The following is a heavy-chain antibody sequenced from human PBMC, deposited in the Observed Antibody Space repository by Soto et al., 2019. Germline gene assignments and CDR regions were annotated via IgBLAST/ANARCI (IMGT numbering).Heavy chain of an antibody. D-gene: IGHD2-2*01. J-gene: IGHJ4*02. CDR3: ARDIGYCSSTSCYHYFDY. Sequence: PSETLSLTCTVSGGSTSSYFWSWIRQPPGKGLEWIGDIYYSGSTNYNPSLKSRVTISVDTSKGQFSLKLTSVTAADTAMYYCARDIGYCSSTSCYHYFDYWGQGALVTVSS. V-gene: IGHV4-59*01. CDR2: IYYSGST. CDR1: GGSTSSYF.